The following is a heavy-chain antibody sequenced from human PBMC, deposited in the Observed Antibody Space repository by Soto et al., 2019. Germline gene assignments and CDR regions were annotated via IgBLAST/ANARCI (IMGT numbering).Heavy chain of an antibody. CDR2: IIPIFGTA. J-gene: IGHJ4*02. CDR3: SRGNSYGFELIDY. V-gene: IGHV1-69*01. D-gene: IGHD5-18*01. Sequence: QVQLVQSGAEVQKPGSSVKVSCKASGGTFSSYAISWVRQAPGQGLEWMGGIIPIFGTANYAQKFQGRVTITADDSTSTGYMVLSSLRSDDTAVYYCSRGNSYGFELIDYWGQGTLVTVSS. CDR1: GGTFSSYA.